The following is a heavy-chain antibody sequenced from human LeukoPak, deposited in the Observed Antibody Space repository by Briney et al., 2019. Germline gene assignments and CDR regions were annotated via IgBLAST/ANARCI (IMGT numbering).Heavy chain of an antibody. CDR2: ICISGST. V-gene: IGHV4-4*07. CDR3: ARGPESSGYYTFDF. Sequence: KPSETLSLTCTVSGASISSFYWSWIRQPAGKGLEWIGRICISGSTNYNPSLKSRVTMSLDTSKNQFSLKLTSVTAADTAVYYCARGPESSGYYTFDFWGQGTLVTVSS. J-gene: IGHJ4*02. CDR1: GASISSFY. D-gene: IGHD3-22*01.